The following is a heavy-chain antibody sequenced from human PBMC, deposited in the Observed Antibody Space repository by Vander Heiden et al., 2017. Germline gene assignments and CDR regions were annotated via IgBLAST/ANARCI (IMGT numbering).Heavy chain of an antibody. CDR1: YV. J-gene: IGHJ4*02. V-gene: IGHV3-33*01. CDR3: AREGDDSGSYYFDY. D-gene: IGHD3-10*01. Sequence: YVMLWVRQAPGKGLEWVVVIWSDGNNKYYGDSVKGRFNLSRDNSKNMLYLQMNSLRADDTAVYYCAREGDDSGSYYFDYWGQGTLVTVSS. CDR2: IWSDGNNK.